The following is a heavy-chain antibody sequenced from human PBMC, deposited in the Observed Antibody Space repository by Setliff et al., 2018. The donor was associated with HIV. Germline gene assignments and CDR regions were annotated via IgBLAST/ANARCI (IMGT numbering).Heavy chain of an antibody. V-gene: IGHV4-4*07. CDR1: GGSISNYS. CDR3: ARIGWQLWWFDP. CDR2: IYNSGNT. Sequence: SETLSLTCTVSGGSISNYSWSWIRQPAGKGLEWIGRIYNSGNTNYNPSLKSRVTMSVDTSKNQFSLKLSSVTAADTAVYYCARIGWQLWWFDPWGQGTLVTVSS. J-gene: IGHJ5*02. D-gene: IGHD6-6*01.